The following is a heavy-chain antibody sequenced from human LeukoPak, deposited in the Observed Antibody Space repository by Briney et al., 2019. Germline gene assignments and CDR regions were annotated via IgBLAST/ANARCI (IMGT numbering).Heavy chain of an antibody. Sequence: SETLSLTCSVSGYSISSGYYWGWIRQPPGKGLEWIGSIYHSGSTNYNPSLKSRVTISVDTSKNQFSLKLSSVTAADTAVYYCARYGYYDFWSGYHYYFDYWGQGTLVTVSS. CDR1: GYSISSGYY. D-gene: IGHD3-3*01. CDR3: ARYGYYDFWSGYHYYFDY. V-gene: IGHV4-38-2*02. CDR2: IYHSGST. J-gene: IGHJ4*02.